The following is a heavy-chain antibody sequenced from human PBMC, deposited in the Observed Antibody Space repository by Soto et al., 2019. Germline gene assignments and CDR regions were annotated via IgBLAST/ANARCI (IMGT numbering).Heavy chain of an antibody. CDR1: GFSFSKYG. V-gene: IGHV3-30*18. Sequence: QVQLAESGGGVVQPGRSLRLSCAPSGFSFSKYGMHWVRQAPGKGLEWVAEMSDDGSKKYYGDSVKGRFTISRDNSKNTLYLLMDSLRPEDTAMYYCAKELRETGGYYFDCWGQGTLVTVSS. CDR2: MSDDGSKK. J-gene: IGHJ4*02. D-gene: IGHD3-16*01. CDR3: AKELRETGGYYFDC.